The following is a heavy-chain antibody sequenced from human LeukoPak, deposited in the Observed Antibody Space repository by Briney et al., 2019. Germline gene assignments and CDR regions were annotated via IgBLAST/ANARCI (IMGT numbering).Heavy chain of an antibody. Sequence: GGSLRLSCAASGFTFSTYGMHWVRQAPGKGLEWVAVIWYDGSNKYYADFVKGRFTISRDNSKNTLYLQMNSLRAEDTAVYYCARGYYGSGSFQSYYYYMDVWGKGTTVTVSS. CDR1: GFTFSTYG. CDR3: ARGYYGSGSFQSYYYYMDV. CDR2: IWYDGSNK. D-gene: IGHD3-10*01. J-gene: IGHJ6*03. V-gene: IGHV3-33*01.